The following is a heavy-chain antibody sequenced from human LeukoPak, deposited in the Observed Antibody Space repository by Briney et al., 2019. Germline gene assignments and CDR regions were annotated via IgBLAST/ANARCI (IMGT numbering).Heavy chain of an antibody. D-gene: IGHD2-2*01. J-gene: IGHJ4*02. CDR1: GFTFSSYA. CDR2: ISYDGSNK. V-gene: IGHV3-30-3*01. Sequence: GGSLRLSCAASGFTFSSYAMHWVRQAPGKGLEWVAVISYDGSNKYYADSVKGRFTISRDNSKNTLYLQMNSLRAEDTAVYYCARVPAAASPGYFDYWGQGTLVTVSS. CDR3: ARVPAAASPGYFDY.